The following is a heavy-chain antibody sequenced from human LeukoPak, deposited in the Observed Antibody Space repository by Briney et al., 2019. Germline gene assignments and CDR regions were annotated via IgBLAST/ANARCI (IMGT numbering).Heavy chain of an antibody. Sequence: AGRSLRLSCAASGFTFSSWGMHWARQAPAKGLEWVAVIWYDGSNKYYADSVKGRFTISRDNSKNTLYLQMNSLRAEDAAVYYCAKDVTTGTLALDYWGQGTLVTVSS. CDR1: GFTFSSWG. D-gene: IGHD1-1*01. V-gene: IGHV3-33*06. J-gene: IGHJ4*02. CDR3: AKDVTTGTLALDY. CDR2: IWYDGSNK.